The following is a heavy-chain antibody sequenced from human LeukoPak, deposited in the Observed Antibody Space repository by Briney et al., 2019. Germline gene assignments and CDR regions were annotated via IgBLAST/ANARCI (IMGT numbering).Heavy chain of an antibody. J-gene: IGHJ4*02. CDR2: IKSKTDGGTT. CDR3: TTEPLPQYYYDSSGAGTFDY. Sequence: GGSLRLSCAASGFTFSNAWMNWVRQAPGKGLEWVGRIKSKTDGGTTDYAAPVKGRFTISRDDSKNTLYLQMNSPKTEDTAVYYCTTEPLPQYYYDSSGAGTFDYWGQGTLVTVSS. V-gene: IGHV3-15*07. D-gene: IGHD3-22*01. CDR1: GFTFSNAW.